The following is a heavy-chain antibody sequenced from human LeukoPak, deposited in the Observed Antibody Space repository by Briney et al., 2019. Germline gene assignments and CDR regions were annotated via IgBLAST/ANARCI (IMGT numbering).Heavy chain of an antibody. CDR3: ATGADAYKTGY. CDR1: GDSISPYY. D-gene: IGHD5-24*01. V-gene: IGHV4-59*12. J-gene: IGHJ4*02. CDR2: VHPSGST. Sequence: KPSETLSLTCTVSGDSISPYYLTWIRQPPGKGLQWIGHVHPSGSTSYNPSLKSRVTISADTSKSQFSLSLTFVNAADTAIYYCATGADAYKTGYWGQGTLVSVSS.